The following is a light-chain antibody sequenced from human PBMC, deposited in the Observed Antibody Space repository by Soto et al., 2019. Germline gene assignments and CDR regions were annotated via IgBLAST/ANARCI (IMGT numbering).Light chain of an antibody. CDR2: GVS. CDR1: SSDVGGFNS. J-gene: IGLJ1*01. CDR3: RSYSDTTSRV. Sequence: QSALTQPASVSGSPGRSITISCTGTSSDVGGFNSVSWYQLYPGKAPKLIIYGVSNRPSGVSQRFSGSKSGNTASLTISGLRAEDVAEYYSRSYSDTTSRVFVT. V-gene: IGLV2-14*03.